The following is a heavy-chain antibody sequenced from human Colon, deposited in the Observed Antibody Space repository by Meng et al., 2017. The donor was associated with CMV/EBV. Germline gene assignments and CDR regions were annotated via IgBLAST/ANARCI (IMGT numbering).Heavy chain of an antibody. V-gene: IGHV1-2*02. CDR1: GYSFTDYY. CDR3: ARVKCGTTSCSQGLDL. CDR2: INPNGGGT. D-gene: IGHD2-2*01. Sequence: ASVKVSCKASGYSFTDYYLHWVRQAPGQGLEWMGWINPNGGGTDYAQKFQDRVTLTRDTSVNTAYLEVRRLTSDDTAVYYCARVKCGTTSCSQGLDLWGQGTLVTVSS. J-gene: IGHJ5*02.